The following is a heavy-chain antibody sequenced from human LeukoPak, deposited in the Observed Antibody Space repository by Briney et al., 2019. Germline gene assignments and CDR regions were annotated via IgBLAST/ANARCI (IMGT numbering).Heavy chain of an antibody. D-gene: IGHD2/OR15-2a*01. CDR1: GGSISSSSYY. J-gene: IGHJ4*02. CDR3: ARGRCRNSGCRPYFDY. Sequence: PSETLSLTCTVSGGSISSSSYYWGWIRQPPGKGLEWIGSIYYSGSTNYNPSLKSRVTISTDTSKSQFSLNLRSVTAEDTGIYYCARGRCRNSGCRPYFDYWGQGTQVTVSS. CDR2: IYYSGST. V-gene: IGHV4-39*07.